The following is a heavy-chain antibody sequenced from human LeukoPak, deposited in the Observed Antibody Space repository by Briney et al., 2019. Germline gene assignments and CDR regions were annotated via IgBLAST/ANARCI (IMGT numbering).Heavy chain of an antibody. CDR1: GYTFTSYY. D-gene: IGHD3-10*01. Sequence: TSVKVSCKASGYTFTSYYMHWVRQAPGQGLEWMGIINPSGGSTSYAQKFQGRVTMTRDMSTSTVYMELSSLRSEDTAVYYCARDGVDYGSGSQHFSYMDVWGKGTTVTVSS. CDR3: ARDGVDYGSGSQHFSYMDV. J-gene: IGHJ6*03. CDR2: INPSGGST. V-gene: IGHV1-46*01.